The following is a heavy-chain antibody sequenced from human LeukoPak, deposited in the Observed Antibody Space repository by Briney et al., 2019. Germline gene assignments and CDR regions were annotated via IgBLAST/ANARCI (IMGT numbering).Heavy chain of an antibody. V-gene: IGHV4-59*01. CDR3: ARDSGGKSDY. D-gene: IGHD4-23*01. CDR1: GGSISSYY. Sequence: SETLSLTCTVSGGSISSYYWSWIRQPPGKGLEWIGYIYYSGSTNYNPSLKSRVTISVDTSKNQSSLKLSSVTAADTAVYYCARDSGGKSDYWGQGTLVTVSS. J-gene: IGHJ4*02. CDR2: IYYSGST.